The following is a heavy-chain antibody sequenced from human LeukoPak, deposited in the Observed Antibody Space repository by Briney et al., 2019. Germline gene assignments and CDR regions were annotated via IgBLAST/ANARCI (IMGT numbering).Heavy chain of an antibody. V-gene: IGHV1-46*01. CDR2: INPSGGST. CDR1: EYTFTSYY. D-gene: IGHD1-26*01. J-gene: IGHJ4*02. Sequence: ASVKVSCKASEYTFTSYYMHWVRQAPGQGLEWMGIINPSGGSTSYAQKFQGRVTMTRDTSTSTVYMELSSLRSEDTAVYYCARVVGDHTTRYSRADYWGQGTLVTVSS. CDR3: ARVVGDHTTRYSRADY.